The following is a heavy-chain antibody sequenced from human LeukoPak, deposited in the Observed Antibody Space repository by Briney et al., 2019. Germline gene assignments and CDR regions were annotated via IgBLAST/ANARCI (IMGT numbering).Heavy chain of an antibody. J-gene: IGHJ4*02. V-gene: IGHV4-38-2*02. CDR1: GYSISSGYY. CDR3: ARGGIQYGDYAGDGVSAAYFDY. Sequence: PSETLSLTCSVSGYSISSGYYWGWIRQPPGKGLEWIGEINHSGSTNYNPSLKSRVTISVDTSKNQFSLKLSSVTAADTAVYYCARGGIQYGDYAGDGVSAAYFDYWGQGTLVTVSS. CDR2: INHSGST. D-gene: IGHD4-17*01.